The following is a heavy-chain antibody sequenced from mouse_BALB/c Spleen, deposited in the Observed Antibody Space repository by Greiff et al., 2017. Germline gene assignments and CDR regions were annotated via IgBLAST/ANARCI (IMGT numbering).Heavy chain of an antibody. Sequence: EVKLMESGAELVRSGASVKLSCTASGFNIKDYYMHWVKQRPEQGLEWIGWIDPENGDTEYAPKFQGKATMTADTSSNTAYLQLSSLTSEDTAVYYCNHYYGNYPFAYWGQGTLVTVSA. CDR1: GFNIKDYY. J-gene: IGHJ3*01. D-gene: IGHD2-1*01. CDR2: IDPENGDT. V-gene: IGHV14-4*02. CDR3: NHYYGNYPFAY.